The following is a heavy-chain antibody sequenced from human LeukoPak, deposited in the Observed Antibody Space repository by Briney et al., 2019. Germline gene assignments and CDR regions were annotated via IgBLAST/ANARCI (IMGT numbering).Heavy chain of an antibody. CDR1: GFTFSSYE. CDR2: ISGSGGTT. CDR3: AKGFSYYYGMDV. J-gene: IGHJ6*02. V-gene: IGHV3-23*01. Sequence: GGSLRLSCAASGFTFSSYEMNWVRQAPGKGLEWVSAISGSGGTTYYADSVKGRFTISRDNSKNTLYLQLNSLRAEDTAVFYCAKGFSYYYGMDVWGQETTVTVSS.